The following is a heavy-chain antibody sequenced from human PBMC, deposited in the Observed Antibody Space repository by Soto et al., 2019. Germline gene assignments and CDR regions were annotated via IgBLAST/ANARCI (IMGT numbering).Heavy chain of an antibody. CDR1: GFNFGDYA. CDR2: ISGDGRVT. J-gene: IGHJ5*02. V-gene: IGHV3-30-3*01. CDR3: ARARYFEGYVQEACDT. D-gene: IGHD3-9*01. Sequence: QVQPVESGGVVVQPGGSLRLSCAASGFNFGDYAMHWVRQAPGKGLEWVAVISGDGRVTFSTDSVKGLFIISRDNSKSTLFQQLNSLRAEDTAVYYCARARYFEGYVQEACDTWGQGILVSVSS.